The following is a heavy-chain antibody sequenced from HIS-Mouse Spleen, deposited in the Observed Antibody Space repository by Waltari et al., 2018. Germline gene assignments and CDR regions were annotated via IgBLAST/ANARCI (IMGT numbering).Heavy chain of an antibody. Sequence: QVTLKESGPVLVKPTETLTLTCTVSGFSLSNARMGVSWIRQPPGKALEWLGNIFSNDEKSYSTSLKSRLTISKDTSKSQVVLTMTNMDPVDTATYYCARTRIKYCSSTSCYADAFDIWGQGTMVTVSS. D-gene: IGHD2-2*01. J-gene: IGHJ3*02. V-gene: IGHV2-26*01. CDR3: ARTRIKYCSSTSCYADAFDI. CDR2: IFSNDEK. CDR1: GFSLSNARMG.